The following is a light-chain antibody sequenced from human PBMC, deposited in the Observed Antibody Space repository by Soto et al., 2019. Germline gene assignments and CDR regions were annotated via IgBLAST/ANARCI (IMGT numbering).Light chain of an antibody. CDR3: SSYTSSSTIV. Sequence: QSALTQPASVSGSPGQSITISCTGTSSDVGGYNYVSWYQQNPGKAPKLMIYEVSNWPSGVSNRFSGSKSGNTASLTISGLQAEDEADYYCSSYTSSSTIVFGTGTKLTVL. J-gene: IGLJ1*01. CDR1: SSDVGGYNY. CDR2: EVS. V-gene: IGLV2-14*01.